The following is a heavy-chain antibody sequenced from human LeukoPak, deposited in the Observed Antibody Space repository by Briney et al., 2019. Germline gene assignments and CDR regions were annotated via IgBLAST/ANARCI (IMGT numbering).Heavy chain of an antibody. V-gene: IGHV3-73*01. CDR3: TSQLGATSSGY. CDR1: GFTFSGSA. J-gene: IGHJ4*02. Sequence: PGGSLKLSCAASGFTFSGSAMHWVRQASGKGLEWVGRIRSKANSYATAYTASVKGRFTISRDDSKNTAYLQMNSLKTEDTAVYYCTSQLGATSSGYWGQGTLVTVSS. CDR2: IRSKANSYAT. D-gene: IGHD1-26*01.